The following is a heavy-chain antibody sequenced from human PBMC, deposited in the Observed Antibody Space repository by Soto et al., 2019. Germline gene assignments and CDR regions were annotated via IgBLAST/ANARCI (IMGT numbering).Heavy chain of an antibody. CDR2: INHSGST. CDR3: ARAPDDSGDY. D-gene: IGHD1-26*01. Sequence: QVQLQQWGAGLLKPSETLSLTCAVYGGSFSGYYWSWIRQPPGKGLEWIGEINHSGSTNYNPSLKSRVTISVDTSKKQFSLKLSSVTAADTAVYYCARAPDDSGDYWGQGTLVTVSS. J-gene: IGHJ4*02. V-gene: IGHV4-34*01. CDR1: GGSFSGYY.